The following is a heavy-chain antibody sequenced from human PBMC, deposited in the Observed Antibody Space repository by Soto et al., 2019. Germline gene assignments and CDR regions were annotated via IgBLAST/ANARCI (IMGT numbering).Heavy chain of an antibody. CDR2: ISYDGSNK. V-gene: IGHV3-30-3*01. CDR3: ARDRRAARWYYYYGMDV. CDR1: GFTFSSYA. D-gene: IGHD6-13*01. J-gene: IGHJ6*02. Sequence: GGSLRLSCAASGFTFSSYAMHWVRQAPGKGLEWVAVISYDGSNKYYADSVKGRFTISRDNSKNTLYLQMSSLRAEDTAVYYCARDRRAARWYYYYGMDVWGQGTTVTVSS.